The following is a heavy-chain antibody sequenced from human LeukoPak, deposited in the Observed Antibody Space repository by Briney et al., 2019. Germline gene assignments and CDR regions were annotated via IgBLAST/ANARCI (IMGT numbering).Heavy chain of an antibody. CDR1: GYTFSDYY. CDR2: IMLNSGGT. CDR3: ARADSSGYTYYFDS. J-gene: IGHJ4*02. Sequence: GASVTVSCKTSGYTFSDYYMHWVRQAPGQGLEWMGWIMLNSGGTNYAQKFQGRVTMTRYSSINTAYMELSRLRSDDSAVYYCARADSSGYTYYFDSWGQGTLVTVSS. V-gene: IGHV1-2*02. D-gene: IGHD3-22*01.